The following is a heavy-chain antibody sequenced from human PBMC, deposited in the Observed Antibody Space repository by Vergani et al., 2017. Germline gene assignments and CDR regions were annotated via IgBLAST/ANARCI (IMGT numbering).Heavy chain of an antibody. D-gene: IGHD2-2*02. V-gene: IGHV3-30*18. CDR2: ISYDGSNK. Sequence: QVQLVESGGGVVQPGRSLRLSCAASGFTFSSYGMHWVRQAPGKGLEWVAVISYDGSNKYYADSVKGRFTISRDNSKNTLYLQMNSLRAEDTAVYYCAKAGFRYXSSTSCYRRDWFDPWGQGTLVTVSS. CDR1: GFTFSSYG. J-gene: IGHJ5*02. CDR3: AKAGFRYXSSTSCYRRDWFDP.